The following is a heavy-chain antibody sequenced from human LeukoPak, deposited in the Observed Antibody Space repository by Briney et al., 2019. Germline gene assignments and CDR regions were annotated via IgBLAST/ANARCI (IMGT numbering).Heavy chain of an antibody. J-gene: IGHJ3*02. CDR3: TTPNGSPRRDAFDI. V-gene: IGHV3-15*01. D-gene: IGHD2-8*01. CDR1: GFTFTNAW. CDR2: IKSKTDGETT. Sequence: GGSLRLSCAASGFTFTNAWMTWVRQAPGKGLEWVGRIKSKTDGETTDYAAPVKGRFTISRDDSKDTLFLQMNSLKTEDTAMYYCTTPNGSPRRDAFDIWGQGTMVTVSS.